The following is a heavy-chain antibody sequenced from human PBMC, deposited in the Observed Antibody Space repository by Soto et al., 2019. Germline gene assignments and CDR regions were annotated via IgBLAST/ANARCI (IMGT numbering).Heavy chain of an antibody. V-gene: IGHV5-51*01. CDR2: IYPGDSDT. Sequence: GESLKISCKGSGYSFTSYWIGWVRQMPGKGLEWMGIIYPGDSDTRCSPSFQGQVTISADKSISTAYLQWSSLKASDTAMYFCARGPYYDFWSGYYDWFDPWGQGTLVTVSS. D-gene: IGHD3-3*01. J-gene: IGHJ5*02. CDR3: ARGPYYDFWSGYYDWFDP. CDR1: GYSFTSYW.